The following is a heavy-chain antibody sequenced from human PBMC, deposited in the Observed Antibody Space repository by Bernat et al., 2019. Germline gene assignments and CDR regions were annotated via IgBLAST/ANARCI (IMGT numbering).Heavy chain of an antibody. CDR2: ISYDGSNK. V-gene: IGHV3-30-3*01. Sequence: QVQLVESGGGVVQPGRSLRLSCAASGFTFSSYAMHWVRQAPGKGLEWVAVISYDGSNKDYDDSVKGRFTISRYNSKNRLYLQMNSLRAEDTAVYYCARDRGAAGTGYGMHVWAKGPRSQS. CDR1: GFTFSSYA. J-gene: IGHJ6*02. CDR3: ARDRGAAGTGYGMHV. D-gene: IGHD6-13*01.